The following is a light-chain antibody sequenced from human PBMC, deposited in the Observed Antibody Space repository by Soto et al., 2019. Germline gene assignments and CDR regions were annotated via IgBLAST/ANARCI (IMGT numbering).Light chain of an antibody. Sequence: QSALTQPASVSGSPGQSITISCTGTSSDIGGYNYVSWYQQHPGKVPKLISYDVSNRPSGVSNRFSGSKSGNAASLTISGLQAEDEADYYCSSYTSTSRLYVFGTGTKLTVL. V-gene: IGLV2-14*03. J-gene: IGLJ1*01. CDR2: DVS. CDR3: SSYTSTSRLYV. CDR1: SSDIGGYNY.